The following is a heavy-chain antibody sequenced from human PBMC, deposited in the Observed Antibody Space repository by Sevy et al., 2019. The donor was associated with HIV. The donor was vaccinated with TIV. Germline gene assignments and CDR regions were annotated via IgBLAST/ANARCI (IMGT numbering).Heavy chain of an antibody. Sequence: SETLSLTCTVSGASISSSGYYWGWIRQPTGKGLEWIASINYSGITFYNPSLKSRITISADTSKNQFSLDLTSVTAADTAIYYCAGPILTYNNGWSYYDHWGQGTVVTVSS. CDR3: AGPILTYNNGWSYYDH. D-gene: IGHD6-19*01. V-gene: IGHV4-39*01. CDR2: INYSGIT. J-gene: IGHJ4*02. CDR1: GASISSSGYY.